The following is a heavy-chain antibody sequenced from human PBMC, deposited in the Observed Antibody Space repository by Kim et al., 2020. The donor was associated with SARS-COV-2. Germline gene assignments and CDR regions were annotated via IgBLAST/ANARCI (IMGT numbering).Heavy chain of an antibody. V-gene: IGHV5-51*01. CDR2: IFPGDSDT. J-gene: IGHJ4*02. CDR3: ARLGGSGYETLAY. CDR1: GYTFTNYW. D-gene: IGHD5-12*01. Sequence: GESLKISCKASGYTFTNYWIGWVRQMPEKGLEWMGIIFPGDSDTRYSPSFQGQVTISADESISTAYLQWSSLKASDSAMYYCARLGGSGYETLAYWGQGTLVTVSS.